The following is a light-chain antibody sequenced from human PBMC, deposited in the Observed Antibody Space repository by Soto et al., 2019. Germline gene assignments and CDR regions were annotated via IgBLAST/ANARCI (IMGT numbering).Light chain of an antibody. V-gene: IGLV2-14*01. Sequence: QSALTQPASVSGSPGQSIAISCTGTSSDVGSYNSVSWYQQLPGKAPKLILYAVTNRPSGVSNRFSGSKSGNTASLTISGLQAEDEADYFCSSYTTSATLVFGVGTKVNVL. CDR2: AVT. J-gene: IGLJ2*01. CDR3: SSYTTSATLV. CDR1: SSDVGSYNS.